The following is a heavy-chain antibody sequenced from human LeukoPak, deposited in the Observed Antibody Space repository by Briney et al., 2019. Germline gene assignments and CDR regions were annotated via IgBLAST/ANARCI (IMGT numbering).Heavy chain of an antibody. J-gene: IGHJ5*02. CDR2: INHSGST. CDR1: GGSFSGYY. Sequence: PSETLSLTCAVYGGSFSGYYWSWIRQPPGKGLEWIGEINHSGSTNYNSSLTSRVTISVDTSKNQFSLKLSSVTAADTAVYYCARAKKASFDPWGQGTLVTVSS. CDR3: ARAKKASFDP. V-gene: IGHV4-34*01.